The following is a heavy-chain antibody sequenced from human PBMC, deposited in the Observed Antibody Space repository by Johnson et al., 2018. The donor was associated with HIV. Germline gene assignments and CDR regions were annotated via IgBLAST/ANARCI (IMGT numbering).Heavy chain of an antibody. CDR3: ASGIAVAGTLLDAFDI. V-gene: IGHV3-7*03. CDR1: GFTFSSHW. CDR2: IKTDGSEK. J-gene: IGHJ3*02. Sequence: VQLVESGGGLVQPGGSLRLSCAVSGFTFSSHWLTWVRQAPGKGLEWVANIKTDGSEKYYVDSVKGRFTISRDNAKNSLYLQMNSLRAEDTAVYYCASGIAVAGTLLDAFDIWGQGTMVTVSS. D-gene: IGHD6-19*01.